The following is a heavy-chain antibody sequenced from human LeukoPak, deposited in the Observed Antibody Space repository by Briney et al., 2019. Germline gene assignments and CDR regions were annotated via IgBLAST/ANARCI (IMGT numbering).Heavy chain of an antibody. CDR3: ASEDTADYKGRFDH. Sequence: SETLSLTCSVSGGSINSRFWAWIRQPPGKGLEWIGYIYEGIPTYNPSPKSRVTISADTSNSQYSLKLNSVTAADTAVYYCASEDTADYKGRFDHWGQGTLVTVSS. J-gene: IGHJ4*02. CDR2: IYEGIP. CDR1: GGSINSRF. V-gene: IGHV4-4*08. D-gene: IGHD4-11*01.